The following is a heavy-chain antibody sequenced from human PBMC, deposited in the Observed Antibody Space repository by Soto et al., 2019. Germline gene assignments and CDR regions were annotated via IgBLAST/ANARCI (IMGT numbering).Heavy chain of an antibody. CDR3: ARENSRISPRLFQH. D-gene: IGHD6-6*01. V-gene: IGHV3-30-3*01. Sequence: VGSLRLSCVASGFIFSDYAMHWARQAPGKGLEWVALISPAGTNQYYADSARGRFTISRDNSKNTLYLQMNSLRPEDTGLYYCARENSRISPRLFQHWGHGTLVTVSS. CDR2: ISPAGTNQ. J-gene: IGHJ1*01. CDR1: GFIFSDYA.